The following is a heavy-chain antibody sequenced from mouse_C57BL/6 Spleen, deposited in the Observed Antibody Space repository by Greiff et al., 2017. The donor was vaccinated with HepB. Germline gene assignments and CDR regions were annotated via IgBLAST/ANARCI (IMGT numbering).Heavy chain of an antibody. CDR2: ISSGGDYI. V-gene: IGHV5-9-1*02. Sequence: DVMLVESGEGLVKPGGSLKLSCAASGFTFSSYAMSWVRQTPEKRLEWVAYISSGGDYIYYADTVKGRFTISRDNARNTLYLQMSSLKSEDTAMYYCTRTRYYGSSYGYFDYWGQGTTLTVSS. J-gene: IGHJ2*01. CDR3: TRTRYYGSSYGYFDY. CDR1: GFTFSSYA. D-gene: IGHD1-1*01.